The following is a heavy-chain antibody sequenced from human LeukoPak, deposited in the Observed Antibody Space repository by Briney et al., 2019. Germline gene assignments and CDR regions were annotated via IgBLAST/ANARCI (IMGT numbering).Heavy chain of an antibody. D-gene: IGHD1-1*01. J-gene: IGHJ4*02. CDR1: GFTVSSNH. CDR3: ARDGRTGSFDY. V-gene: IGHV3-53*01. Sequence: GGSLRLSCAASGFTVSSNHMSWVRQAPGKGLEWVSVIYSGGSTYYADSVKGRFTISRDNSKNTLYLQMNSLRAEDTAVYYCARDGRTGSFDYWGQGTLVTVSS. CDR2: IYSGGST.